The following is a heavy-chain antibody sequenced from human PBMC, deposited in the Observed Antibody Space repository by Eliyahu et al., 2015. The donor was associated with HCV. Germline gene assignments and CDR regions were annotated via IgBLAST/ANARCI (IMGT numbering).Heavy chain of an antibody. D-gene: IGHD3-10*01. Sequence: QVQLVQSGAEVKKPGASVXVSCKASGYXFXSYDINWVRQATGQGLEWMGWMNPNSGNTGYAQKFQGRVTMTRNTSISTAYMELSSLRSEDTAVYYCAREGRGYYGSGSNDCWGQGTLVTVSS. CDR1: GYXFXSYD. V-gene: IGHV1-8*01. CDR3: AREGRGYYGSGSNDC. CDR2: MNPNSGNT. J-gene: IGHJ4*02.